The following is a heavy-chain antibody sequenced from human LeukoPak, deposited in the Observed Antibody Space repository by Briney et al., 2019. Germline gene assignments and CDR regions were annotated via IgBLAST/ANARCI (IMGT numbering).Heavy chain of an antibody. J-gene: IGHJ3*02. CDR2: INPNSGGT. CDR3: ARDGHRRYYYDSSGREHAFDI. D-gene: IGHD3-22*01. CDR1: GYTFTGYF. V-gene: IGHV1-2*02. Sequence: ASVKVSCKASGYTFTGYFIHWVRQAPGQGLEWMGWINPNSGGTNYALKFQGRVTMTRDTSTTTAYMELSRLRSDDTAVYYCARDGHRRYYYDSSGREHAFDIWGQGTMVTVSS.